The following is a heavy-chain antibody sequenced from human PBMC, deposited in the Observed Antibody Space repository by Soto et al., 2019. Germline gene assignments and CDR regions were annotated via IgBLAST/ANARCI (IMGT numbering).Heavy chain of an antibody. CDR2: INPNSGAT. Sequence: ASVKVSCKASGYTFTDYYVHWVRQAPGQGLEWMGWINPNSGATNSAQKFQGWVTMTTDTSISTAYMELSRLRSDDTAVYYCARVGSEYSSSSHDQYYFDYWGQGTLVTVSS. D-gene: IGHD6-6*01. CDR1: GYTFTDYY. J-gene: IGHJ4*02. V-gene: IGHV1-2*04. CDR3: ARVGSEYSSSSHDQYYFDY.